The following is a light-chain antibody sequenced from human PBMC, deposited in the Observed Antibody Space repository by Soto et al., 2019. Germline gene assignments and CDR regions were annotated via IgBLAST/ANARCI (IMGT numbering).Light chain of an antibody. J-gene: IGLJ2*01. CDR3: QSYDSSLSGSGVV. Sequence: QSVLTQPPSVSGAPGQRVTISCTGSSSNIGAGYDVHWYQQLPGTAPKLLIYGNSNRPSGVPDRFSGSKSGTSASLAITGLQAEDEADYYCQSYDSSLSGSGVVFGGGTKDTVL. CDR2: GNS. CDR1: SSNIGAGYD. V-gene: IGLV1-40*01.